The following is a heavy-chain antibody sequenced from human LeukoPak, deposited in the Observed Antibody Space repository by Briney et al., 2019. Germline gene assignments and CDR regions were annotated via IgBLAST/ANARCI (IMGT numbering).Heavy chain of an antibody. J-gene: IGHJ4*02. D-gene: IGHD6-13*01. V-gene: IGHV4-59*01. CDR1: GGSISSYY. Sequence: SETPSLTCTVSGGSISSYYWSWIRQPPGKGLEWIGYIYYSGSTNYNPSLKSRVTISVDTSKNQFSLKLSSVTAADTAVYYCARGYSSSYYYFDYWGQGTLVTVSS. CDR3: ARGYSSSYYYFDY. CDR2: IYYSGST.